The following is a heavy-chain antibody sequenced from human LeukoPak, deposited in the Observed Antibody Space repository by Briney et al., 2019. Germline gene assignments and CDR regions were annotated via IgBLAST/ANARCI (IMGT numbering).Heavy chain of an antibody. CDR1: GVSISSGSNY. Sequence: SETLSLTCSVSGVSISSGSNYWGWIRQPPGKTLEWIGSIYSSGSTHYNPSLKSRVTISVDTSKNQFSLKLNSVTAADTAVYYCARDRLRWPKIDYWGQGTLVTVSS. J-gene: IGHJ4*02. V-gene: IGHV4-39*07. CDR3: ARDRLRWPKIDY. D-gene: IGHD4-23*01. CDR2: IYSSGST.